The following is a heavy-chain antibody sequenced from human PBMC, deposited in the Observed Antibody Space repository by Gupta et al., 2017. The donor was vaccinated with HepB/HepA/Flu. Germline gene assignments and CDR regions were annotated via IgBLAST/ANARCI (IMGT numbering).Heavy chain of an antibody. V-gene: IGHV1-46*01. CDR1: GYTLSSHH. CDR2: IERPGGT. D-gene: IGHD6-25*01. CDR3: AREAAAFDY. J-gene: IGHJ4*02. Sequence: QVQLVQSGAEVKQPGASVKVSCKASGYTLSSHHMHWVRQAPGQGLEWVGMIERPGGTLYARDFQGRVTITRDTSTSTVYMEMRSLTFEDTALYYCAREAAAFDYWGQGTLVTVSS.